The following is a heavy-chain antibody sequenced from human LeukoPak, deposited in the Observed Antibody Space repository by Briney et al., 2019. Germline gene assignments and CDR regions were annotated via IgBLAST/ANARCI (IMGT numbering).Heavy chain of an antibody. CDR2: IYYSGST. D-gene: IGHD3-9*01. J-gene: IGHJ5*02. CDR1: GFTFNTYA. Sequence: GSLRLSCAASGFTFNTYAVFWFRQAPGKGLEWIGYIYYSGSTNYNPSLKSRVTISVDTSKNQFSLKLSSVTAADTAVYYCARVVSYFDWFDPWGQGTLVTVSS. CDR3: ARVVSYFDWFDP. V-gene: IGHV4-59*01.